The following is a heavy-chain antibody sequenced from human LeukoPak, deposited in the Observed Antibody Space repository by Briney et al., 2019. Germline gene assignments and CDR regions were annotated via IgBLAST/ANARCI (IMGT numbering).Heavy chain of an antibody. D-gene: IGHD3-22*01. V-gene: IGHV3-11*05. CDR1: GFTISDYY. J-gene: IGHJ4*02. CDR3: TKERRGSYYAFES. CDR2: ITSGSGST. Sequence: GGSLRLSCDASGFTISDYYMSWIRQAPGKGLEWISNITSGSGSTKYAESVKGRFTISRDKAKNSVALQLNSLRAEDTAVYYCTKERRGSYYAFESWGQGTLVTVSS.